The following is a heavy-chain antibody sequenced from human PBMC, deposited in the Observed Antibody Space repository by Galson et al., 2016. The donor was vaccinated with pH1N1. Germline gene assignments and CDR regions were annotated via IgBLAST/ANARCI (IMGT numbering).Heavy chain of an antibody. J-gene: IGHJ3*02. CDR1: GDSVSSNSAT. D-gene: IGHD3-3*01. Sequence: CAISGDSVSSNSATWNWIRQSPSRGLEWLGRTYYRSKWYNDYAESVKSRIIISPDTSKNQLSLQLNSVTPADTAVYYCVRGVIDYDFWSGYQDHAAFDIWGQGTMVIVSS. V-gene: IGHV6-1*01. CDR3: VRGVIDYDFWSGYQDHAAFDI. CDR2: TYYRSKWYN.